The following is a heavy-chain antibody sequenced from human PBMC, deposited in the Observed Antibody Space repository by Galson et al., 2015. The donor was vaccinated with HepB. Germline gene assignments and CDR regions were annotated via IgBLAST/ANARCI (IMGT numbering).Heavy chain of an antibody. V-gene: IGHV4-34*01. CDR3: ARVGAEGGGRLRDPFDY. CDR2: INHSGST. J-gene: IGHJ4*02. D-gene: IGHD3-16*01. Sequence: ETLSLTCAVYGGSFSGYYWSWIRQPPGKGLEWIGEINHSGSTNYNPSLKSRVTISVDTSKNQFSLKLSSVTAADTAVYYCARVGAEGGGRLRDPFDYWGQGTLVTVSS. CDR1: GGSFSGYY.